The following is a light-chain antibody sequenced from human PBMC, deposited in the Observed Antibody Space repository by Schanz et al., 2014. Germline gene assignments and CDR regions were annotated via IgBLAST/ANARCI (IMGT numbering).Light chain of an antibody. V-gene: IGKV3-15*01. J-gene: IGKJ1*01. Sequence: EIVMTQSPATLSVSPGERATLSCRASQSVSGNLAWYQQKPGQAPRLLIYGASTRATGIPARVSGSGSGTDFTLTISRLEPEDFAVYYCQHYSMSPLFGQGTKVEIK. CDR3: QHYSMSPL. CDR1: QSVSGN. CDR2: GAS.